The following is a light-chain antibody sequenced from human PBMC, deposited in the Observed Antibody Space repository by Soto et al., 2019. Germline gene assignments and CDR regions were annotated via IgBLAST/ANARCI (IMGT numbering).Light chain of an antibody. CDR3: QQYNSYSPT. J-gene: IGKJ1*01. V-gene: IGKV1-5*03. CDR1: QSISSW. CDR2: KAS. Sequence: DNQMSQSPSTMSASVGDRVTITCRASQSISSWLAWYQQKPGKAPKLLIYKASSLESGVPSRFSGSGSGTEFTLTISSLQPDDFATYFCQQYNSYSPTFGQGTMVEIK.